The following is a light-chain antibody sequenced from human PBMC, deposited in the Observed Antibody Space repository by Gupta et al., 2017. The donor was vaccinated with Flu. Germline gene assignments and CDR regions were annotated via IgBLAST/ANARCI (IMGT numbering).Light chain of an antibody. CDR2: DVS. CDR1: SSDVGGSKY. V-gene: IGLV2-14*03. CDR3: YSYTTSSTPGV. J-gene: IGLJ3*02. Sequence: ITISCTGTSSDVGGSKYVSWYEHHPGKAPKLIMCDVSHRPSGVSNRFSGSKSGNTASLTISGLQADDEAEYYCYSYTTSSTPGVFGGGTKLTVL.